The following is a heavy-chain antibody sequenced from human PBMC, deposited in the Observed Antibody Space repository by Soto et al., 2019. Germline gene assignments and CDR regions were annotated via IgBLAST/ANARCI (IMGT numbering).Heavy chain of an antibody. Sequence: GGSLRLSCAVSGLTFSTYGMHWVRQAPGKWLEWVAVISYDVRKTHYADSVRGRFTISRDNSKSTLYLQMNDLRADDTALYYCAKDSLGGMGTVMMPGPDWGQGTLVTVSS. V-gene: IGHV3-30*18. D-gene: IGHD4-17*01. CDR1: GLTFSTYG. CDR3: AKDSLGGMGTVMMPGPD. J-gene: IGHJ4*02. CDR2: ISYDVRKT.